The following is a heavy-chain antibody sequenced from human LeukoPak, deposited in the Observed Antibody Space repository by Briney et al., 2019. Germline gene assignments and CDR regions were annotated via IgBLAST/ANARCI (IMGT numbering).Heavy chain of an antibody. CDR1: GFTFSSYA. J-gene: IGHJ3*02. V-gene: IGHV3-64*01. CDR3: ARGLSPRAFDI. Sequence: GGSLRLSCAASGFTFSSYAMHWVRQAPGKGLEYVSAISSNGGSTYYANSVKGRFTISRDNSKNTLYLQMGSLRAEDMAVYYCARGLSPRAFDIWGQGTMVTVSS. D-gene: IGHD6-19*01. CDR2: ISSNGGST.